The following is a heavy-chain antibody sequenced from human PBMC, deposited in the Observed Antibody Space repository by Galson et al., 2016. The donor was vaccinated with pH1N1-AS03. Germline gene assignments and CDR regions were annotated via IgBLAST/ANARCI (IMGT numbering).Heavy chain of an antibody. J-gene: IGHJ4*02. CDR2: ISYRGS. Sequence: LRLSCAASGFTFTDHAMTWVRQAPGKGLEWVSIISYRGSFYADSVKGRFTISRDNSRNTLFLQMTSLRADDTAIYYCAKDASLPAIYYPIFDTWGQGTLVTVSS. D-gene: IGHD1-26*01. CDR1: GFTFTDHA. V-gene: IGHV3-23*01. CDR3: AKDASLPAIYYPIFDT.